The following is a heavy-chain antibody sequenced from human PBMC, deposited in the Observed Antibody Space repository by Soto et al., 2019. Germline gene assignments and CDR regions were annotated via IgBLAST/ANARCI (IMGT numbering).Heavy chain of an antibody. J-gene: IGHJ6*03. D-gene: IGHD2-15*01. CDR3: ARIRVVAATPDYYYYMDV. CDR2: IYYSGST. CDR1: GGSISSSSYY. Sequence: SETLSLTCTVSGGSISSSSYYLGWIRQPPGKGLEWIGSIYYSGSTYYNPSLKSRVTISVDTSKNQFSLKLSSVTAADTAVYYCARIRVVAATPDYYYYMDVRGKGTTVTVSS. V-gene: IGHV4-39*01.